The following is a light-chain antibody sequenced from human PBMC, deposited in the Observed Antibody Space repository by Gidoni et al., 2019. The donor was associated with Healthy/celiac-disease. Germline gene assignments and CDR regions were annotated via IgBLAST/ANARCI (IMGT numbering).Light chain of an antibody. V-gene: IGLV2-14*01. Sequence: QSALTQPASVSVSPGQSITISCTGTSSDVGGYNYVSWYQQHPGKAPKLMIYEVSNRPSGVPDRFSGSKSGNTASLTISGLQAEDEADYYCSSYTSSSTLEGVFGGGTKLTVL. CDR3: SSYTSSSTLEGV. CDR1: SSDVGGYNY. CDR2: EVS. J-gene: IGLJ2*01.